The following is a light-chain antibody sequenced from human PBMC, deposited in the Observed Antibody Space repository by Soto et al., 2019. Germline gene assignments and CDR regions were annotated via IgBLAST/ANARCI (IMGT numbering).Light chain of an antibody. J-gene: IGLJ1*01. CDR1: SSEVGAYDY. Sequence: QSVLTQPASVSGSPGQSITISCTGTSSEVGAYDYVSWYQQHPDKAPKLMIYEVSNRPSGVSDRFSGSESVNTATLTISGLQAEDEADYYCSSYTSSSTRVFGTVTKVTVL. CDR2: EVS. CDR3: SSYTSSSTRV. V-gene: IGLV2-14*03.